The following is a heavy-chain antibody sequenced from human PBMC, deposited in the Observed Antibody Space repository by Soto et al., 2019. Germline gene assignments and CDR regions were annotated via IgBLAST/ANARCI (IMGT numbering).Heavy chain of an antibody. CDR3: ATYGMGV. V-gene: IGHV5-51*01. CDR2: VYPDDSDI. Sequence: GASLKISSEGCGYSSTNYLVGWVRHTPGKGLEWRGIVYPDDSDIRYSPSFQGQVTISVDKSINTAYLQWSSLKASDTAMYYCATYGMGVWGQGTTVTVSS. CDR1: GYSSTNYL. J-gene: IGHJ6*02.